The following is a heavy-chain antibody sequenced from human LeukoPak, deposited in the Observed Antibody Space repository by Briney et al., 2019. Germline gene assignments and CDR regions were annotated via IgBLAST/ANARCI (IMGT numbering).Heavy chain of an antibody. D-gene: IGHD4-17*01. CDR3: ARLNGDYPRFYYYMDF. CDR2: IFPADSDT. CDR1: GYSFTNFW. J-gene: IGHJ6*03. Sequence: GESLKISCKASGYSFTNFWIGWVRQMPGKGLEWMGIIFPADSDTTYSPSFEGQVTISADKSISTAYLQWSSLKASDTAIYYCARLNGDYPRFYYYMDFWGKGTTVTVSS. V-gene: IGHV5-51*01.